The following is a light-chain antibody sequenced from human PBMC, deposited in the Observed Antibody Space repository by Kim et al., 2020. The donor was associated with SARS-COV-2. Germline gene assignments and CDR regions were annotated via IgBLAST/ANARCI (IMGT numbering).Light chain of an antibody. V-gene: IGKV3-11*01. Sequence: EIVLTQSPATLSLSPGERATLSCRASQSVSSYLAWYQQKPGQAPRLLIYDASNRATGIPARFSGSGSGTDFTLTISSLEPEDFAVYYCQHRRDWPLTFGGGTKLEIK. J-gene: IGKJ4*01. CDR2: DAS. CDR1: QSVSSY. CDR3: QHRRDWPLT.